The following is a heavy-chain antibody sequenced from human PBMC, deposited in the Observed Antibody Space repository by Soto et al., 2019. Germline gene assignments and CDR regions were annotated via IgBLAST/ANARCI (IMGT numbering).Heavy chain of an antibody. V-gene: IGHV3-48*01. D-gene: IGHD3-3*01. CDR1: GFTFSSYS. Sequence: GGSLRLSCAASGFTFSSYSMNWVRQAPGKGLEWVSYISSSSSTIYYADSVKGRFTISRDNAKNSLYLQMNSLRAEDTAVYYCAREGYDFWSGYYTEDYYYYMDVWGKGTTVTV. CDR2: ISSSSSTI. CDR3: AREGYDFWSGYYTEDYYYYMDV. J-gene: IGHJ6*03.